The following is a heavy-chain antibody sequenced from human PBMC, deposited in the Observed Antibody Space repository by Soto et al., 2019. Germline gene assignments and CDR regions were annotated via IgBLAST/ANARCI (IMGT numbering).Heavy chain of an antibody. CDR3: ARGWICARTSCYFDY. V-gene: IGHV4-30-2*01. CDR2: IYHSGST. J-gene: IGHJ4*02. Sequence: SETLSLTCAVSGGSISSGSYSWTWIRQPPGKALEWIGYIYHSGSTYYNPSLKSRVTVSVDRSKDQFSLKLSSVTAADTAVYYCARGWICARTSCYFDYWGQGILVTVSS. D-gene: IGHD2-2*01. CDR1: GGSISSGSYS.